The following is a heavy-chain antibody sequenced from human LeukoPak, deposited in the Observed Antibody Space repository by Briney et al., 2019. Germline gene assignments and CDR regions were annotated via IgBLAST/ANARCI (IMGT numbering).Heavy chain of an antibody. J-gene: IGHJ4*02. CDR1: GFTFSSYW. D-gene: IGHD6-13*01. Sequence: GGSLRLSCAASGFTFSSYWMSWVRQAPGKGLERVANIKQDGSEKYYVDSVKGRFTISRDNAKNSLYLQMNSLRAEDTAVYYCASCSTSRGWQQPLDYWGQGTLVTVSS. V-gene: IGHV3-7*01. CDR2: IKQDGSEK. CDR3: ASCSTSRGWQQPLDY.